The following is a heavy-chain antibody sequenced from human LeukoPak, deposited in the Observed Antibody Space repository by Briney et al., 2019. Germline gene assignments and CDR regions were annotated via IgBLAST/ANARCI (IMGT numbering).Heavy chain of an antibody. Sequence: PGGSLRLSCAASGFTFSTYGMHWVRQAPGKGLEWVAVIWYDGSNKYYADSVKGRLTISRDNSKNTLYLQMNSLRAEDTAVHYCARVGVVPAAIPDGFDIWGQGTVVTVSS. V-gene: IGHV3-33*01. D-gene: IGHD2-2*01. CDR1: GFTFSTYG. CDR3: ARVGVVPAAIPDGFDI. CDR2: IWYDGSNK. J-gene: IGHJ3*02.